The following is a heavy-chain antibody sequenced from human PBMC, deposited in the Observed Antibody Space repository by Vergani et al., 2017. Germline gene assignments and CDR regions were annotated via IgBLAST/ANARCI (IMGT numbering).Heavy chain of an antibody. Sequence: QVQLQQWGAGLLKPSETPSLTCAVYGGSFSGYYWSWIRQPPGKGLEWNGEINHSGSTNYNPSLKSRVTITVDTSKNQFSLKLSSVTAADTAVYYCARVYTYYDFWSGSIGGNWFDPWGQGTLVTVSS. CDR1: GGSFSGYY. CDR3: ARVYTYYDFWSGSIGGNWFDP. V-gene: IGHV4-34*01. D-gene: IGHD3-3*01. CDR2: INHSGST. J-gene: IGHJ5*02.